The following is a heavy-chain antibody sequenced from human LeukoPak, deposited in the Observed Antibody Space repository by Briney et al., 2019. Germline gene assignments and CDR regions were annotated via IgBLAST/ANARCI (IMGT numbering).Heavy chain of an antibody. J-gene: IGHJ6*02. CDR2: INSDSRTI. D-gene: IGHD3-9*01. V-gene: IGHV3-48*04. CDR1: GVTFRTDS. Sequence: GGSLRLSCEASGVTFRTDSMNWVRQAPGKGLEWVSYINSDSRTIHYADSVKGRFTISRDNAKNTLYLQMNTLRVEDTAVYYCTRDLMDYDVSTGLHHYYMDVRGQGTTVTVPS. CDR3: TRDLMDYDVSTGLHHYYMDV.